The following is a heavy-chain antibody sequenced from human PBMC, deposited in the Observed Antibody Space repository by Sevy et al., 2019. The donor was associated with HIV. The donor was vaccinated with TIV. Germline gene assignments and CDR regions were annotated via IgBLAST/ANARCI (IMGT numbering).Heavy chain of an antibody. D-gene: IGHD3-22*01. V-gene: IGHV3-30-3*01. CDR2: MSADGGVK. CDR3: ARENYYDSTSLGSFDV. Sequence: GGSLRLSCAASGFIFSNYAMTWVRQAPGRGLEWGAIMSADGGVKYYAHSVKGRFTISRDNSDNALSLQMNSLRTEESALYDCARENYYDSTSLGSFDVWGQGTMVTVSS. CDR1: GFIFSNYA. J-gene: IGHJ3*01.